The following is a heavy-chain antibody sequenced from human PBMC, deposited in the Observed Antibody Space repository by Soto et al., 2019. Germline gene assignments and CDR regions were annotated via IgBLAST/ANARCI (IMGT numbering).Heavy chain of an antibody. V-gene: IGHV4-31*03. CDR1: GGSISSGGYY. CDR2: IYYSGST. Sequence: LSETLSLTCTVSGGSISSGGYYWSWIRQHPGKGLEWIGYIYYSGSTYYNPSLKSRVTISVDTSKNQFSLKLSSVTAADTAVYYCARDAFYCSSTSCYSYAFDIWGQGTMVTVSS. CDR3: ARDAFYCSSTSCYSYAFDI. J-gene: IGHJ3*02. D-gene: IGHD2-2*01.